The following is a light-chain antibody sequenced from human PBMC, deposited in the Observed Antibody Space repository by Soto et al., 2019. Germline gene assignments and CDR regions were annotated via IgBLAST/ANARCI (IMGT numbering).Light chain of an antibody. Sequence: EIVLTQSPGTLSLSPGERATLSCRASQSVSSRLVWYQQKPGQAPRLLISGASSRATGIPDRFSGSGSGTDFTLTISRLEPEDFALYYCQHYGTSPITFGQGTRLEIK. V-gene: IGKV3-20*01. CDR2: GAS. CDR3: QHYGTSPIT. J-gene: IGKJ5*01. CDR1: QSVSSR.